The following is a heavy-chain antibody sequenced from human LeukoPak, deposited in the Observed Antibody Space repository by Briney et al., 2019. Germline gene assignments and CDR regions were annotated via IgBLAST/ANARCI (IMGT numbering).Heavy chain of an antibody. CDR2: ISWNSGSI. CDR3: ANVNH. V-gene: IGHV3-9*01. CDR1: GFTFDDYA. J-gene: IGHJ5*02. Sequence: PGRSLRLSCAASGFTFDDYAMHWVRQAPGKGLEWVSGISWNSGSIGYADSVKGRFTISRDNAKNSLYLQMNSLRAEDTALYYCANVNHWGQGTLVTVSS.